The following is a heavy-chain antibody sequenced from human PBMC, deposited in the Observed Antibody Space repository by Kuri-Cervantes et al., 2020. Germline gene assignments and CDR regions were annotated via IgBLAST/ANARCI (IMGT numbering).Heavy chain of an antibody. CDR3: AKVGRNSYYYDSSGYYDRWYFDY. V-gene: IGHV3-33*06. D-gene: IGHD3-22*01. CDR1: GFTFSSYG. Sequence: GESLKISCAASGFTFSSYGMHWVRQAPGKGLEWVAVIWYDGSNKYYADSVKGRFTISRDNSKNTLYLQMNSLRAEDTAVYYCAKVGRNSYYYDSSGYYDRWYFDYWGQGTLVTVSS. J-gene: IGHJ4*02. CDR2: IWYDGSNK.